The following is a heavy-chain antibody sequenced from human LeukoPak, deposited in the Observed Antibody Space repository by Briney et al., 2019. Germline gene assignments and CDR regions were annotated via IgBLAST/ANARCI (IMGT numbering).Heavy chain of an antibody. J-gene: IGHJ4*02. CDR2: INHSGST. Sequence: SETLSLTCAVYSGSFSGYYWSWIRQPPGKGLEWIGEINHSGSTNYNPSLKSRVTISVDTSKNQFSLKLSSVTAADTAVYYCARGYPGDIVVVPPVCYYFDYWGQGTLVTVSS. V-gene: IGHV4-34*01. CDR1: SGSFSGYY. CDR3: ARGYPGDIVVVPPVCYYFDY. D-gene: IGHD2-15*01.